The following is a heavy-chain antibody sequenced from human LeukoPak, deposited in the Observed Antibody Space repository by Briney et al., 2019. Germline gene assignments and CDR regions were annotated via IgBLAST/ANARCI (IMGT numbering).Heavy chain of an antibody. V-gene: IGHV4-34*01. CDR3: ARGPGYSSGWYDFDY. J-gene: IGHJ4*02. CDR2: INHSGST. CDR1: GGSFSGYY. Sequence: SETLSLTCAVYGGSFSGYYWSWIRQPPGKGLEWIGEINHSGSTNYNPSLRSRVTISVDTSKNQFSLKLSSVTAADTAVYYCARGPGYSSGWYDFDYWGQGTLVTVSS. D-gene: IGHD6-19*01.